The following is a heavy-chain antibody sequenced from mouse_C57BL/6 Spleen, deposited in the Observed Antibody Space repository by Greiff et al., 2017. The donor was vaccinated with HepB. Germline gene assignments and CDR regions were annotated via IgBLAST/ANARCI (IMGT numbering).Heavy chain of an antibody. CDR3: TRWVYYYGSIYGY. J-gene: IGHJ2*01. V-gene: IGHV1-15*01. Sequence: QVQLQQSGAELVRPGASVTLSCKASGYTFTDYEMHWVKQTPVHGLEWIGAIDPETGGTAYNQKFKGKAILTADKSYSTAYMELRSLTSEDSAVYYCTRWVYYYGSIYGYWGQGTTLTVSS. CDR1: GYTFTDYE. CDR2: IDPETGGT. D-gene: IGHD1-1*01.